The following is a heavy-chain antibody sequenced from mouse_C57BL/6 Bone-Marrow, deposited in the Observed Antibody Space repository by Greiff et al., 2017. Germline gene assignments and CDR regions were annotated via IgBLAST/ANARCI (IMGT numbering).Heavy chain of an antibody. CDR1: GYTFTNYW. V-gene: IGHV1-63*01. CDR2: IYPGGGYT. J-gene: IGHJ4*01. D-gene: IGHD2-5*01. CDR3: ARWGPYSKNAMDD. Sequence: QVQLQQSGAELVRPGTSVKMSCKASGYTFTNYWIGWAKQRPGHGLEWIGDIYPGGGYTNYNEKFKGKATLTADKSSSTAYMQFSSLTSEDSAIYYCARWGPYSKNAMDDWGQGTSVTVSS.